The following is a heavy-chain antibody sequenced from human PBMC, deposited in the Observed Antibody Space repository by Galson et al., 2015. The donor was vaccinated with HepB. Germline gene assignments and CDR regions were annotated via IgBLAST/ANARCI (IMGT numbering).Heavy chain of an antibody. J-gene: IGHJ4*02. CDR3: ARFHPGPRVEGFDY. D-gene: IGHD3-3*01. Sequence: QVQLQESGPGLVKPSETLFLTCTVSGYSISSGYYWGWIRQPPGKGLEWIGSIYHSGSTYYNPSLKSRVTISVDTSKNQFSLKLSSVTAADTAVYYCARFHPGPRVEGFDYWGQGTLVTVSS. CDR1: GYSISSGYY. CDR2: IYHSGST. V-gene: IGHV4-38-2*02.